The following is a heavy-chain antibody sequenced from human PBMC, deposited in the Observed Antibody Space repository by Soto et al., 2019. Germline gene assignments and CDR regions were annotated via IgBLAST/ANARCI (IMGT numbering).Heavy chain of an antibody. CDR2: IGSSSSYI. Sequence: PGGSLRLSCAASGFTFSSYAMSWVRQAPGKGLEWVSSIGSSSSYIYYADSVKGRFTISRDNAKNSLYLQMNSLRAEDTAVYYCARYYYGSGSYRLDPWGQGTLVTVSS. CDR1: GFTFSSYA. CDR3: ARYYYGSGSYRLDP. J-gene: IGHJ5*02. V-gene: IGHV3-21*01. D-gene: IGHD3-10*01.